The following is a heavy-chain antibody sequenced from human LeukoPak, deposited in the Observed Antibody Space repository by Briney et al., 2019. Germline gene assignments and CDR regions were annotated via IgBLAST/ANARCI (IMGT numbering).Heavy chain of an antibody. CDR1: GGSFSGYY. J-gene: IGHJ5*02. D-gene: IGHD2-2*01. V-gene: IGHV4-34*01. CDR2: VNHSGST. Sequence: PSETPSLTCAVYGGSFSGYYWSWIRQPPGKGLEWIGEVNHSGSTNYNPSLKSRVTISVDTSKNQFSLKLSSVTAADTAVYYCARGTYCSSTSCYWGSRNWFDPWGQGTLVTVSS. CDR3: ARGTYCSSTSCYWGSRNWFDP.